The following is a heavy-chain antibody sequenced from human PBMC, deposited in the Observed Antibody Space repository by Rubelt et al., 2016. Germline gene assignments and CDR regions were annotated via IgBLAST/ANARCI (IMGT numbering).Heavy chain of an antibody. CDR2: FTAYNGDT. CDR1: GYIFISYY. D-gene: IGHD2-15*01. Sequence: QVQLVQSGADVKKPGASVKVSCKASGYIFISYYMHWVRQAPGQGLEWVGWFTAYNGDTHYAQKLRGRVTITTDTSMNTAYMELSSLRSEDTAVYYCARDHCSGGRCYSHYWGQGTLVTVSS. J-gene: IGHJ4*02. V-gene: IGHV1-18*04. CDR3: ARDHCSGGRCYSHY.